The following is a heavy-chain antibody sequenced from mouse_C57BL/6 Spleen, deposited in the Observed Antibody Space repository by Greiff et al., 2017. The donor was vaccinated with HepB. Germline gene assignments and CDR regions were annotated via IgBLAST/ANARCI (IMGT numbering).Heavy chain of an antibody. Sequence: QVQLQQSGAELVKPGASVKLSCKASGYTFTSYWMQWVKQRPGQGLEWIGEIDPSDSYTNYNQKCKGKATLTVDTSASTAYMQLSSLTSEDSAVYYCARARDSPHFDYWGQGTTLTVSS. CDR2: IDPSDSYT. V-gene: IGHV1-50*01. CDR1: GYTFTSYW. CDR3: ARARDSPHFDY. J-gene: IGHJ2*01. D-gene: IGHD3-2*01.